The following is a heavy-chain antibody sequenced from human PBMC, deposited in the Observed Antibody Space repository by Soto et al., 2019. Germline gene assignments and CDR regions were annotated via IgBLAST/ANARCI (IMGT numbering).Heavy chain of an antibody. V-gene: IGHV3-23*01. Sequence: EVQLLESGGGLVQPGGSLRLSCAASGFTFSSIAMSWVRQARGKGLEWVSTINKSGGSTYYADSVKGRFTISRDNSKNMLFLQINGLRAEDTAVYYCAKDPPTTGTPFDYWGRGTLVTVSS. D-gene: IGHD1-1*01. J-gene: IGHJ4*02. CDR3: AKDPPTTGTPFDY. CDR1: GFTFSSIA. CDR2: INKSGGST.